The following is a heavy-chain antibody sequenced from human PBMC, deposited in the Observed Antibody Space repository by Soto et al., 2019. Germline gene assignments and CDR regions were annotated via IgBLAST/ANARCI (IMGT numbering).Heavy chain of an antibody. D-gene: IGHD7-27*01. J-gene: IGHJ5*01. CDR1: GDTFTGYY. Sequence: QVQLEQSGAEVKKPGASVKVSCKVSGDTFTGYYIHWMRQAPGQGLEWMGWVSPESGDTDYAQKFGGWVTMTRDTSTSTTYMELSSLTTDDTAIYYCAREVTPGHWGWFDSWGQGTLVTVSS. V-gene: IGHV1-2*04. CDR3: AREVTPGHWGWFDS. CDR2: VSPESGDT.